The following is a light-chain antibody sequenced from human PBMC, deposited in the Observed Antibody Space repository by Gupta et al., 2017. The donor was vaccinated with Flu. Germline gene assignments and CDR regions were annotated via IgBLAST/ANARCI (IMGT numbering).Light chain of an antibody. CDR3: CSYATASWV. Sequence: QSALTQPASVSGSPGQSITISCTGTSNAVGSYNLVSWYQQHPGKVPKLMIYENKKRPSGVSNRFSGSKSGNTASLTISGLQAEDEADYYCCSYATASWVFGGGTKVTVL. J-gene: IGLJ3*02. CDR1: SNAVGSYNL. CDR2: ENK. V-gene: IGLV2-23*01.